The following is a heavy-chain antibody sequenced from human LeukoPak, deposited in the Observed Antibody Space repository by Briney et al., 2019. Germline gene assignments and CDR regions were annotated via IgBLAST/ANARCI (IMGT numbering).Heavy chain of an antibody. CDR3: ARGGHKTWFDP. CDR1: GASVSSGNYY. J-gene: IGHJ5*02. CDR2: ISYSGST. D-gene: IGHD3-16*01. Sequence: SETLSLTGTVSGASVSSGNYYWTWIRQPPGKGLEWIGYISYSGSTNYNPSLRSRVSISIHTSKIQFSLKLSSVTAADTAVYYCARGGHKTWFDPWGQGTLVTVSS. V-gene: IGHV4-61*01.